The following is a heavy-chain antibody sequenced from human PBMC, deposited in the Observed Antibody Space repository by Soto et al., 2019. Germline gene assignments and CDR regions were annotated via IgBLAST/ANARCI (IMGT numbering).Heavy chain of an antibody. CDR2: IYPGDSDT. V-gene: IGHV5-51*01. J-gene: IGHJ3*01. D-gene: IGHD3-10*01. Sequence: HGESLKISCKGSGYSFAGYWIGWVRQMPGKGLDWMGVIYPGDSDTRYSPSFHGQVTISADKSISTAYLQWSSLKASDTAMYFCARLPGVRGVFDGFNVWGQGTMVTVS. CDR3: ARLPGVRGVFDGFNV. CDR1: GYSFAGYW.